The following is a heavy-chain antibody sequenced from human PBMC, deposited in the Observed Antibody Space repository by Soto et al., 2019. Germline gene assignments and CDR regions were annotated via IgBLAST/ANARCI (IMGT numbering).Heavy chain of an antibody. Sequence: ASVKVSCKASGYTFTGYYMHWVRQAPGQGLEWMGWINPNSGGTNYAQKFQGRVTMTRDTSISTAYMELSRLRSDDTAVYYCARVKGVAVPCFDYWGQGTLVTVYS. CDR1: GYTFTGYY. CDR3: ARVKGVAVPCFDY. D-gene: IGHD6-19*01. CDR2: INPNSGGT. J-gene: IGHJ4*02. V-gene: IGHV1-2*02.